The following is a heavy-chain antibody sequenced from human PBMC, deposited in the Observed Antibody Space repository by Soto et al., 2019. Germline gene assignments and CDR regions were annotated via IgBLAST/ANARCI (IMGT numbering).Heavy chain of an antibody. CDR2: IIPVLNIA. Sequence: QVQRVQSGAEVKKAGSSVKVSCKASGGTFSTYSVSWVRKAPGQGLEWMGRIIPVLNIANYAQKFQGRVTISAVKSTNTANMELSSLTSEDTAVDYCAKTYGGSNAVDYWGQGTLVTVSS. J-gene: IGHJ4*02. CDR1: GGTFSTYS. D-gene: IGHD2-21*01. V-gene: IGHV1-69*02. CDR3: AKTYGGSNAVDY.